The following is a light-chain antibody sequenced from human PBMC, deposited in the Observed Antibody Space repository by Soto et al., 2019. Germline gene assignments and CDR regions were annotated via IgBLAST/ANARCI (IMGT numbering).Light chain of an antibody. V-gene: IGKV3-20*01. J-gene: IGKJ1*01. Sequence: EIVLTQSPGTLSLSPGERATLSCRASQSVSSGYLARYQQKPGQAPRLLIYGASSRATGIPDRFSGSWSGTDFTLTIIRLEPADFAVYCCQQYGISPGTFGQGTKVEIK. CDR1: QSVSSGY. CDR2: GAS. CDR3: QQYGISPGT.